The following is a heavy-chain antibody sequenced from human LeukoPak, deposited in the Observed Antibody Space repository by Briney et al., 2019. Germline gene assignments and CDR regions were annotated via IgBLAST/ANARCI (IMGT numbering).Heavy chain of an antibody. CDR3: ARVSGSKDY. J-gene: IGHJ4*02. CDR1: GGSFSGYY. D-gene: IGHD3-3*01. V-gene: IGHV4-34*01. Sequence: SETLSLTCAVYGGSFSGYYWSWIRQPPGKGLEWIGEINHSGSTNYNPSLKSRVTISVDTSKNQFSLKLSSVTAADTAVYYCARVSGSKDYWGQGTLVTVPS. CDR2: INHSGST.